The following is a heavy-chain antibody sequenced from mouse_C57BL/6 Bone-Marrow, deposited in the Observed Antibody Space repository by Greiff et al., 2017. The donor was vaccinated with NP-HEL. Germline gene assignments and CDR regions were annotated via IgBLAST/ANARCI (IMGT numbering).Heavy chain of an antibody. CDR1: GFTFSDYG. V-gene: IGHV5-15*01. CDR2: ISNLAYSI. Sequence: EVQVVESGGGLVQPGGSLKLSCAASGFTFSDYGMAWVRQAPRKGPEWVAFISNLAYSIYYADTVTGRFTISRENAKNTLYLEMSSLRSEDTAMYYCARHRYYGSSSGYAMYYWGQGTSVTVSS. D-gene: IGHD1-1*01. J-gene: IGHJ4*01. CDR3: ARHRYYGSSSGYAMYY.